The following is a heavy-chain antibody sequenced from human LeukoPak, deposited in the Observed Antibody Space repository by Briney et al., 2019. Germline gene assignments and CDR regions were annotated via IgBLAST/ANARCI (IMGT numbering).Heavy chain of an antibody. Sequence: HSETLSLTSTVPGGSTSGGSYYWSWIRQPAGKGLGWIGRIYTSGSTNYNPSLKSRVTISVDTSKNQFSLKLSSVTAADTAVYYCARGREDYYDSSGFDYWGQGTLVTVSS. CDR3: ARGREDYYDSSGFDY. CDR2: IYTSGST. J-gene: IGHJ4*02. D-gene: IGHD3-22*01. V-gene: IGHV4-61*02. CDR1: GGSTSGGSYY.